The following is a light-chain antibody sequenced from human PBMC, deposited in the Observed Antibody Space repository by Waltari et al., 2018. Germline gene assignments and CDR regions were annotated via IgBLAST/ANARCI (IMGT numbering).Light chain of an antibody. CDR1: QSVLYSSNNKNY. J-gene: IGKJ1*01. CDR3: QQYYSTPLT. V-gene: IGKV4-1*01. CDR2: WAS. Sequence: DIVMTQSPDSLAVSLGERATINCKSSQSVLYSSNNKNYLVWYQQKPGQSPKLLIYWASTRASGVPDRFSGSGSGTEFTLTISSLQAEDGAVYYCQQYYSTPLTFGQGTKVEIK.